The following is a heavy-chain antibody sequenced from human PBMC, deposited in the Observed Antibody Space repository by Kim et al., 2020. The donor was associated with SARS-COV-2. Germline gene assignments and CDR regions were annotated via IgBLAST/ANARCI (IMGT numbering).Heavy chain of an antibody. CDR2: INSDGSST. D-gene: IGHD3-22*01. V-gene: IGHV3-74*01. CDR1: GFTFSSYW. CDR3: ARGSGYHYYQYNYGIDV. Sequence: GGSLRLSCAASGFTFSSYWMHWVRQAPGKGLVWVSRINSDGSSTRYADSVKGRFTISRDNAKNTLYLQMNNLRDDDTAVYYCARGSGYHYYQYNYGIDV. J-gene: IGHJ6*01.